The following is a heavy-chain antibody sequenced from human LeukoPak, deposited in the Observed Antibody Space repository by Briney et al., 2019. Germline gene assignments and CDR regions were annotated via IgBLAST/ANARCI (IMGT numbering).Heavy chain of an antibody. Sequence: GGSLRLSCAASGFTFSSYAMSWVRQAPGKGLEWVSAISGSGGSTYYADSVKGRFTISRDNSKNTLYLQMNSLRAEDTAVYYCAKDITGTSIPYPPNYYGMDVWGQGTTVTVSS. D-gene: IGHD1-7*01. CDR2: ISGSGGST. J-gene: IGHJ6*02. CDR1: GFTFSSYA. V-gene: IGHV3-23*01. CDR3: AKDITGTSIPYPPNYYGMDV.